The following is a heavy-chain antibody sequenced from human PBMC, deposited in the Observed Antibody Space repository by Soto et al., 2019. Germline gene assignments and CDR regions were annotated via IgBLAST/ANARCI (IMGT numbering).Heavy chain of an antibody. CDR2: ISGSGGST. CDR1: GFTFSSYA. CDR3: AKDDCPGTSCYVYYYYGMDV. D-gene: IGHD2-2*01. V-gene: IGHV3-23*01. J-gene: IGHJ6*02. Sequence: PGGSLRLSCAASGFTFSSYAMSWVRQAPGKGLEWVSAISGSGGSTYYADSVKGRFTISRDNSKNTLYLQMNSLRAEDTAVYYCAKDDCPGTSCYVYYYYGMDVWGHGTTVTVSS.